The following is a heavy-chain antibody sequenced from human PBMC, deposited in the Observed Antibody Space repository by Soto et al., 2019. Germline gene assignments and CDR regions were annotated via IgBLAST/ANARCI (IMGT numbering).Heavy chain of an antibody. D-gene: IGHD2-21*01. CDR2: IYHSGRT. J-gene: IGHJ4*02. CDR3: ARNSGHSDFDY. V-gene: IGHV4-4*02. CDR1: GGSISSTNW. Sequence: QVQLQESGPGLVKPSGTLSLTCPVSGGSISSTNWWTWVRQPPGKGLEWIGEIYHSGRTNYNPSLKSRVTISVDKSKNQFSLKLSSLTAADTAIYYCARNSGHSDFDYWGQGTLVTVSS.